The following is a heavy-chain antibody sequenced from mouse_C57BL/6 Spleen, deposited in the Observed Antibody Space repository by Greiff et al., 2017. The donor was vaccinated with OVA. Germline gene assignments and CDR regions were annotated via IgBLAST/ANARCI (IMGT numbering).Heavy chain of an antibody. V-gene: IGHV1-55*01. D-gene: IGHD1-1*01. CDR3: ARVHYGTYYFDY. Sequence: QVQLKQPGAELVKPGASVKMSCKASGYTFTSYWITWVKQRPGQGLAWIGDIYPGSGSTNYNEKFKSKATLTVDTSSSTAYMQLSSLTSEDSAVYYCARVHYGTYYFDYWGQGTTLTVSS. J-gene: IGHJ2*01. CDR1: GYTFTSYW. CDR2: IYPGSGST.